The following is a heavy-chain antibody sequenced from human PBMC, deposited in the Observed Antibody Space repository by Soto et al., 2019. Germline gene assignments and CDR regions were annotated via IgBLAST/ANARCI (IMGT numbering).Heavy chain of an antibody. CDR1: GGSISSYY. CDR2: IYYSGST. D-gene: IGHD4-17*01. V-gene: IGHV4-59*01. Sequence: SETLSLTCTVSGGSISSYYWSWIRQPPGKGLEWIGYIYYSGSTDYNPSLKSRVTISVDTSKNQFSLKLSSVTAADTAVYYCARSSMTTVVTPYNWFDPWGQGTLVTVSS. CDR3: ARSSMTTVVTPYNWFDP. J-gene: IGHJ5*02.